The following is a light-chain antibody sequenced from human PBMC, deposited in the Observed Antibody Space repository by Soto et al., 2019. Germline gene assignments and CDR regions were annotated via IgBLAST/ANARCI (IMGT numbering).Light chain of an antibody. CDR3: QQSDTYRT. CDR1: QSLSSW. J-gene: IGKJ1*01. CDR2: KGS. Sequence: DIQMTQSPSTLSASIGDRVTITCRASQSLSSWLAWYQQKPGKAPRLLMYKGSSLESGVPSRFTASASGTEFTLTISGLQPDDFATYYCQQSDTYRTFGQGTKVDIK. V-gene: IGKV1-5*03.